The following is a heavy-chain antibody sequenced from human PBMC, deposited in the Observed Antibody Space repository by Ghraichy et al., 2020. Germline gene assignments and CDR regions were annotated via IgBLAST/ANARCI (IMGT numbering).Heavy chain of an antibody. Sequence: SGPTLVKPTQTLTLTCTFSGFSLSTSGVGVGWIRQPPGKALEWLALIYWNDDKRYSPSLKTRLTITKDNSKNQVVLKMTKMDPVDTGTYYCAHTGEEGYGGYNLCRYWGQGTLVTVS. D-gene: IGHD5-24*01. V-gene: IGHV2-5*01. CDR1: GFSLSTSGVG. CDR3: AHTGEEGYGGYNLCRY. J-gene: IGHJ4*02. CDR2: IYWNDDK.